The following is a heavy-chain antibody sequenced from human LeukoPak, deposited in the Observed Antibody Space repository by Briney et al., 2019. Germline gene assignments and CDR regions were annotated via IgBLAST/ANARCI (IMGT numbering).Heavy chain of an antibody. Sequence: PGGSLRLSCAGSGFTFSNYAMRWVRRAPGKGLEWVSAISGSGGTTNFADSVKGRFTISRDNSKNTLYLQLNSLRVDDTAVYYCARDFYGGRTEYYFDSWGQGTLVTVSS. V-gene: IGHV3-23*01. CDR2: ISGSGGTT. CDR3: ARDFYGGRTEYYFDS. J-gene: IGHJ4*02. D-gene: IGHD4-23*01. CDR1: GFTFSNYA.